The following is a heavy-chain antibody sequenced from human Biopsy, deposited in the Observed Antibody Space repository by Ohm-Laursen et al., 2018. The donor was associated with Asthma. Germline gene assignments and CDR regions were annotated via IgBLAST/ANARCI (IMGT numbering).Heavy chain of an antibody. V-gene: IGHV4-59*12. J-gene: IGHJ4*02. Sequence: SETLSLTCTVSGVSISSDYWSWIRQPPGKGLEWIGHTYYSGSTYYNPSLKSRVSISIDTSKNQFSLKLSSVTAADTAVYYCARAQDYYDSRGYYRSFDYWGQGTLVTVSS. CDR3: ARAQDYYDSRGYYRSFDY. D-gene: IGHD3-22*01. CDR1: GVSISSDY. CDR2: TYYSGST.